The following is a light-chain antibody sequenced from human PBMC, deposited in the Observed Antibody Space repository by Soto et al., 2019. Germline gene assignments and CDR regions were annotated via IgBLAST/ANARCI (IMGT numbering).Light chain of an antibody. CDR3: QQYNNWRT. V-gene: IGKV3-15*01. Sequence: IVMTQSPVTLSVSPGERATLSCRASQSVSSNLAWYQQKPGQAPRLLIYGASTRATGFPARFSGSGSGTEFTLTISSLPSEDFAVYYCQQYNNWRTFGQGTKVEMK. CDR2: GAS. J-gene: IGKJ1*01. CDR1: QSVSSN.